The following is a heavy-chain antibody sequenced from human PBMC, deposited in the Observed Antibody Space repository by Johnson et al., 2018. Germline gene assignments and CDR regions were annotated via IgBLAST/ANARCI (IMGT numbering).Heavy chain of an antibody. V-gene: IGHV5-51*03. CDR2: IYPDDSDT. CDR1: GYNFATYW. J-gene: IGHJ3*01. D-gene: IGHD3-10*01. Sequence: VQLVQSGAEVKKPGESLKISCAGSGYNFATYWIAWVRQMPGKGLESMGIIYPDDSDTKYSPSFQGQVTIPVDKAISTAYLQWSSLKASDTAMYYCARPGRVSFGVHGLAFDVWGQGTMVTVSS. CDR3: ARPGRVSFGVHGLAFDV.